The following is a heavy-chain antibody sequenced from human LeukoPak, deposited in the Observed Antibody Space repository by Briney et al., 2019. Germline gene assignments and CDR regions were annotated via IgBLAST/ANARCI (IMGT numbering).Heavy chain of an antibody. D-gene: IGHD2-21*02. V-gene: IGHV3-33*01. CDR2: IWHDGSNR. CDR3: VRVVTVSNTDPAFDI. Sequence: GGSLRLSCAASGFISSSYGMHWVRQAPGKGLEWVAVIWHDGSNRHYVDSVKGRFTISRDNPKSTLYLQMNSLRAEDTAVYYCVRVVTVSNTDPAFDIWGRGTLVTVSS. CDR1: GFISSSYG. J-gene: IGHJ3*02.